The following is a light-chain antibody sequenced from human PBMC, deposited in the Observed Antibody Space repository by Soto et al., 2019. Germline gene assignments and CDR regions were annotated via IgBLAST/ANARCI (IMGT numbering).Light chain of an antibody. J-gene: IGKJ4*01. V-gene: IGKV1-9*01. CDR2: AAS. CDR3: QQLISYPLN. CDR1: QAISNY. Sequence: DIHLTQSPSFLSASLGDRVTITCRASQAISNYLAWYQQKPGKAPKVLISAASTLQSGVPSRFSGSGSATEFTLTISSLQPEDCATYYCQQLISYPLNFGGGTKVDIK.